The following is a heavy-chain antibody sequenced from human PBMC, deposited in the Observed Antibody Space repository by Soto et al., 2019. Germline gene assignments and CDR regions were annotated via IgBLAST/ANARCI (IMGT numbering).Heavy chain of an antibody. CDR3: ARLGDYYQAFDY. D-gene: IGHD3-22*01. CDR2: TYYTGTT. V-gene: IGHV4-61*08. J-gene: IGHJ4*01. Sequence: SEPLPLTCAVSGGTISNLGYCRTMIRQAPGQGLEWIGYTYYTGTTTYNPSLKSRVTISLDTSKSQFSLILRSVTAADTAVYYCARLGDYYQAFDYWGHGALVTVSS. CDR1: GGTISNLGYC.